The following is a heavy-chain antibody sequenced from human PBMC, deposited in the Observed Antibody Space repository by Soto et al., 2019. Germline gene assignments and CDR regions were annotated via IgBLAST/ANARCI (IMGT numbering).Heavy chain of an antibody. J-gene: IGHJ4*02. CDR2: ISPNGGST. Sequence: ASVKVSCKASGYTFSSYYIHWVRQAPGQGLERIGIISPNGGSTSYAQNSKGRLTVTRDTSTATVYMDLSALTSDDTATYYCAHSFPSYEARTPRTSSHLDYWGQGTLVTVSS. V-gene: IGHV1-46*01. CDR3: AHSFPSYEARTPRTSSHLDY. CDR1: GYTFSSYY. D-gene: IGHD6-6*01.